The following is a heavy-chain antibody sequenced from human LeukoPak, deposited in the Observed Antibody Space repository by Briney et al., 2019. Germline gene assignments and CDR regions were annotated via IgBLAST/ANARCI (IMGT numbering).Heavy chain of an antibody. Sequence: PSETLSLTCAVYGGSFSVYYWSWIRQPPGKGLEWIGEINHSGSTNYNPSLKSRVTISVDTSKNQFSLKLSSVTAADTAVYYCARSRDSGYYYGDYFDYWGQGTLVTVSS. J-gene: IGHJ4*02. D-gene: IGHD3-22*01. V-gene: IGHV4-34*01. CDR1: GGSFSVYY. CDR3: ARSRDSGYYYGDYFDY. CDR2: INHSGST.